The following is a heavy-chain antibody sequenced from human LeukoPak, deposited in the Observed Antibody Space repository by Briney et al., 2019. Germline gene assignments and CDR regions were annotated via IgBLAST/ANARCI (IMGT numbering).Heavy chain of an antibody. Sequence: GASVKVSCKASGYTFTSYYMHWVRQAPGQGLEWMGIINPSGGSTSYAQKFQGRVTMTRDMSTSTVYMELSSLRSEDTAVYYCAKRPLGNSGSHHFDNWGQGTLVTVSS. CDR1: GYTFTSYY. CDR2: INPSGGST. V-gene: IGHV1-46*01. CDR3: AKRPLGNSGSHHFDN. D-gene: IGHD1-26*01. J-gene: IGHJ4*02.